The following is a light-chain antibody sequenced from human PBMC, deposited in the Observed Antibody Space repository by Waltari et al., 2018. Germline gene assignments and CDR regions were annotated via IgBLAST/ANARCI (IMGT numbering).Light chain of an antibody. V-gene: IGKV3-11*01. CDR3: QQRSNLWT. CDR2: DES. Sequence: SPTRARRASQSISSHLAWYQQKPGQPPRLLIYDESKRATGIPARFSCSGSGTDFTLTISSLEPEDFAVYYCQQRSNLWTFGQGTKVEIK. J-gene: IGKJ1*01. CDR1: QSISSH.